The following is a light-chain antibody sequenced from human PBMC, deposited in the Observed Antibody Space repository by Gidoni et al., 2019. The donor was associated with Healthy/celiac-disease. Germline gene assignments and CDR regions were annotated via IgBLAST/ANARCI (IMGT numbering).Light chain of an antibody. CDR3: QSYDSSNHEV. J-gene: IGLJ3*02. CDR1: SGSIASNY. CDR2: EDN. Sequence: NFMLTQPHSVSESPGKTVTISCTRSSGSIASNYVQWYQQRPGSAPTTVIYEDNQRPSGGPGRVSGSIDSSSNSASLTISGLKTEDEADYYCQSYDSSNHEVFGGGTKLTVL. V-gene: IGLV6-57*04.